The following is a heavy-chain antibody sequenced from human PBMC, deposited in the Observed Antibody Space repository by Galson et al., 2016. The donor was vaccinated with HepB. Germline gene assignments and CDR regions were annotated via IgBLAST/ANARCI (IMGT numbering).Heavy chain of an antibody. V-gene: IGHV1-3*04. J-gene: IGHJ5*02. CDR2: TNNANGNT. Sequence: SVKVSCKASGYTFTSYAIHWVRQAPGQRLEWMGWTNNANGNTEYSQSFQGRVTFTRDTSTSTAYMELRSLRSDDTAVYYCAREGSGSAAGPRWFDPWGQGTLVTVSS. D-gene: IGHD6-19*01. CDR3: AREGSGSAAGPRWFDP. CDR1: GYTFTSYA.